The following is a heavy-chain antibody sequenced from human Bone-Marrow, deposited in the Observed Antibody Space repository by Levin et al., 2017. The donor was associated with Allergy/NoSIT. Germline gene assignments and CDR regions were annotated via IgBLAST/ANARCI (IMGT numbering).Heavy chain of an antibody. V-gene: IGHV1-2*02. J-gene: IGHJ5*02. Sequence: ASVKVSCKTSGYTFTGYALHWVRQAPGQGLEWMGYISPNSGGTNYDQRFQGRVTMTRDTSNDTAYMELSRLTSDDTAVYYCARVAEEGPWGQGTLVTVSS. CDR3: ARVAEEGP. CDR1: GYTFTGYA. CDR2: ISPNSGGT.